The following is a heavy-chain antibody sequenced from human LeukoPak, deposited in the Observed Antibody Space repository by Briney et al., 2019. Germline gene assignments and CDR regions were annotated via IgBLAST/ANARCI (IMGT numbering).Heavy chain of an antibody. CDR2: VYYSGST. CDR3: ARDELVRNWFDP. J-gene: IGHJ5*02. D-gene: IGHD6-13*01. Sequence: SETLSLTCTVSGGSISSSSYYWGWIRQPPGKGLEWIGSVYYSGSTYYNPSLKSRVTISVDTSKNQFSLKLSSVTAADTAVYYCARDELVRNWFDPWGQGTLVTVSS. CDR1: GGSISSSSYY. V-gene: IGHV4-39*07.